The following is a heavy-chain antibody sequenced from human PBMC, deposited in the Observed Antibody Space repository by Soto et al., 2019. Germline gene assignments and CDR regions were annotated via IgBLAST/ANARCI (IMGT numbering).Heavy chain of an antibody. D-gene: IGHD2-8*01. J-gene: IGHJ4*02. CDR3: VKGSGYCTNGVCLPERDYFDY. Sequence: PGGSLRLSCSASGFTFSSYAMHWVRQAPGKGLEYVSAISSNGGSTYYADSVKGRFTISRDNSKNTLYLQMSSLRAEDTAVYYCVKGSGYCTNGVCLPERDYFDYWGQGTLVTVSS. CDR2: ISSNGGST. V-gene: IGHV3-64D*06. CDR1: GFTFSSYA.